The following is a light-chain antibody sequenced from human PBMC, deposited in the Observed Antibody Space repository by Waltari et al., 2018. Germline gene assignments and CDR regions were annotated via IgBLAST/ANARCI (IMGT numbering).Light chain of an antibody. CDR1: SYISGSL. Sequence: CRPSSYISGSLITLVPPKPCQAPRLLIYAASSRAPCLPDRFSCRGAGTDFTFTISRLEPEDSAVYYCQQYDGSVVTFGGGTKVEIK. CDR2: AAS. J-gene: IGKJ4*01. CDR3: QQYDGSVVT. V-gene: IGKV3-20*01.